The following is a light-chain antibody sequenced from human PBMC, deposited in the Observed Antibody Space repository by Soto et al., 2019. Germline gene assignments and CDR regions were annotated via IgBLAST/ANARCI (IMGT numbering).Light chain of an antibody. J-gene: IGKJ4*01. V-gene: IGKV1-39*01. CDR1: QRISNF. CDR3: QQSNSTPLP. Sequence: DIQMTQSPSSLSASVGDRVTITCRASQRISNFLYWYQQKPGKAPKLLLYAASSFQSRVPARFSASGSGTECTLTISSLQPEEFATYYCQQSNSTPLPFGGGTKVELK. CDR2: AAS.